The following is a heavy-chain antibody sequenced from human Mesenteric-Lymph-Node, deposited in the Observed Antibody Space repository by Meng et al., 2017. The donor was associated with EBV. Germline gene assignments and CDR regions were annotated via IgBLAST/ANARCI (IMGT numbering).Heavy chain of an antibody. J-gene: IGHJ4*02. V-gene: IGHV4-30-4*01. CDR2: IYYSGTT. D-gene: IGHD2-2*01. CDR3: AREIYCTSASCPFDY. CDR1: GGFISSGGYY. Sequence: HLTESGPVLVTPSQTLSLTCTLSGGFISSGGYYWSWIRQSPGKCLEWIGYIYYSGTTYYNPSLQSRVSMSMDSSRNQFSLKLSSVTAADTAVYYCAREIYCTSASCPFDYWGQGTLVTVSS.